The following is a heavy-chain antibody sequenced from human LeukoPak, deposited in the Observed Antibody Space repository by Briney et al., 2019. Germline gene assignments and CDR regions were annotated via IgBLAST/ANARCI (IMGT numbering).Heavy chain of an antibody. J-gene: IGHJ4*02. CDR3: ARVTPYYYDSSGYSHFDY. CDR1: GGTFSSYA. Sequence: ASVKVSCKASGGTFSSYAISWVRQAPGQGLEWMGRIIPILGIANYAQKFQGRVTITADKSTSTAYMELSSLRSEDTAVYYCARVTPYYYDSSGYSHFDYWGQGTLVTVSS. CDR2: IIPILGIA. D-gene: IGHD3-22*01. V-gene: IGHV1-69*04.